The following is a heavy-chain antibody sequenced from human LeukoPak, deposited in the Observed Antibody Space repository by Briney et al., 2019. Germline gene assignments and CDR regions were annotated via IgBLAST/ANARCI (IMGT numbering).Heavy chain of an antibody. V-gene: IGHV3-30*18. CDR1: GFNFSTYG. J-gene: IGHJ4*02. Sequence: SGGSLRLSCSASGFNFSTYGMHWVRQAPGKGLEWVAVTSFDETYKFYSDSVKGRFSISRDNSKNTLYLQMNSLSAEDTAVYYCAKMDSSGYYYCYFDYWGQGTLVTVSS. CDR3: AKMDSSGYYYCYFDY. D-gene: IGHD3-22*01. CDR2: TSFDETYK.